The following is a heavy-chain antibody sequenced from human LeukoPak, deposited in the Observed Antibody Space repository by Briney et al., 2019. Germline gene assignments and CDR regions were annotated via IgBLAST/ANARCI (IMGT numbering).Heavy chain of an antibody. V-gene: IGHV4-39*01. D-gene: IGHD1-26*01. CDR2: IYYSGST. CDR1: GGSISSSSYS. J-gene: IGHJ4*02. Sequence: SETLSLTCSVSGGSISSSSYSWGWIRQPPGKGLEWIGSIYYSGSTYYNPSLKSRVTISVDTSKNQFSLKLSSVTAADTAVYYCARRISSGSYSTRVGFDYWGQGTLVTVSS. CDR3: ARRISSGSYSTRVGFDY.